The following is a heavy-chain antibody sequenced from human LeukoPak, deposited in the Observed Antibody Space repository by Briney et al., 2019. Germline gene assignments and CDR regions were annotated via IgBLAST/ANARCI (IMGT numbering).Heavy chain of an antibody. Sequence: SETLSLTCAVYGGSFSGYYWSWLRQPPGKGLEWIGEINHSGSTNYNPSLKSRVTISVDTSKNQFSLKLSSVTAADTAVYYCARVSYSGRAADYWGQGTLVTVSS. CDR2: INHSGST. D-gene: IGHD1-26*01. CDR1: GGSFSGYY. CDR3: ARVSYSGRAADY. J-gene: IGHJ4*02. V-gene: IGHV4-34*01.